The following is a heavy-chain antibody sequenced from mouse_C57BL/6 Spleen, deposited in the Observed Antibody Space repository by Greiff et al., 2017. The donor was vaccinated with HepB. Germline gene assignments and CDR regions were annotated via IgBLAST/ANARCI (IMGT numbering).Heavy chain of an antibody. CDR1: GYTFTSYW. J-gene: IGHJ4*01. CDR2: IDPSDSYT. V-gene: IGHV1-50*01. CDR3: ARRLRGHMDY. Sequence: QVQLQQPGAELVKPGASVKLSCKASGYTFTSYWMQWVKQRPGQGLEWIGEIDPSDSYTNYNQKFKGKATLTVDTSSSTAYMQLSSLTSEDSAVYYCARRLRGHMDYWGQGTSVTVSS. D-gene: IGHD2-2*01.